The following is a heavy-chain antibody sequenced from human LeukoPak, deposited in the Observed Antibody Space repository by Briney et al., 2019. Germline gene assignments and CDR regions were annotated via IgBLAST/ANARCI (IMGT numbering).Heavy chain of an antibody. D-gene: IGHD2-15*01. CDR3: AKGPQYCSGGSCYVRYFDY. CDR2: ISGSGDAT. V-gene: IGHV3-21*04. Sequence: GGSLRLSCAASGFTFSSYSMNWVRQAPGKGLEWVSGISGSGDATFYADSVRGRFTISRDNAKNSLYLQMNSLRAEDTALYYCAKGPQYCSGGSCYVRYFDYWGQGTLVTVSS. J-gene: IGHJ4*02. CDR1: GFTFSSYS.